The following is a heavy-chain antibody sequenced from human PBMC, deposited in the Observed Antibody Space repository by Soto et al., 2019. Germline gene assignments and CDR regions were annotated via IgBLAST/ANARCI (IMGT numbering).Heavy chain of an antibody. V-gene: IGHV4-59*01. J-gene: IGHJ6*02. Sequence: SETLSLTCTVSGDSISRYFWNWVRQSPGKGLEWIGNVYYTGAATYNPSLKSRVTISVDPSNSQFSLRLSSVTAADTAVYYCASYCWHTYPLLYGMDVWGYGTTGT. CDR3: ASYCWHTYPLLYGMDV. CDR1: GDSISRYF. D-gene: IGHD2-8*02. CDR2: VYYTGAA.